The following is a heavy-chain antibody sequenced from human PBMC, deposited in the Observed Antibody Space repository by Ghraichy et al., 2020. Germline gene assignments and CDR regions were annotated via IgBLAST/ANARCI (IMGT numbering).Heavy chain of an antibody. Sequence: GESLNISCAASGFTFSSYAMSWVRQAPGKGLEWVSAISGSGGSTYYADSVKGRFTISRDNSKNTLYLQMNSLRAEDTAVYYCAKVSSYDFWSGRQNWFDPWGQGTLVTVSS. V-gene: IGHV3-23*01. D-gene: IGHD3-3*01. J-gene: IGHJ5*02. CDR2: ISGSGGST. CDR1: GFTFSSYA. CDR3: AKVSSYDFWSGRQNWFDP.